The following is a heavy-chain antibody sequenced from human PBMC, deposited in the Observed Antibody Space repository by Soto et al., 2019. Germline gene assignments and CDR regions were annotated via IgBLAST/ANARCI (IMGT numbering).Heavy chain of an antibody. CDR2: INQGGSQK. D-gene: IGHD3-16*01. J-gene: IGHJ1*01. Sequence: GGSLRLSCAGSGFRFSSSWMSWIRQAPGKGLEWVAHINQGGSQKYYVDSAKGRFTISRDNAKTSLYLQMNNLRAEDTATYYCASWADAADEDYFHHWGQGTLVTVSS. CDR3: ASWADAADEDYFHH. V-gene: IGHV3-7*03. CDR1: GFRFSSSW.